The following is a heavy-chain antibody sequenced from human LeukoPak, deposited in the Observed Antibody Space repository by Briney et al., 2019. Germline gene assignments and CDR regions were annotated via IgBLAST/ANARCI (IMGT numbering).Heavy chain of an antibody. V-gene: IGHV3-30*02. Sequence: GSLRLSCAASGFIFSSYGMHWVRQAPGKGLEWVAFIRYDGSNTYYADSVKGRFTISRDNSKNTLYLQMNSLRAEDTAVYYCARDRITMIVVVRGNWFDPWGQGTLVTVSS. D-gene: IGHD3-22*01. CDR3: ARDRITMIVVVRGNWFDP. CDR2: IRYDGSNT. CDR1: GFIFSSYG. J-gene: IGHJ5*02.